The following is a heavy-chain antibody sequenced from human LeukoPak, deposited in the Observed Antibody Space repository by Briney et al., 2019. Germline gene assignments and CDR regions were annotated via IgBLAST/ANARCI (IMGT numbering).Heavy chain of an antibody. CDR3: AKGSSSYYYYYYMDV. CDR1: EFSVGSNY. CDR2: ISGSGGST. V-gene: IGHV3-23*01. J-gene: IGHJ6*03. D-gene: IGHD2-2*01. Sequence: GGSLRLSCAASEFSVGSNYMTWVRQAPGKGLEWVSAISGSGGSTYYADSVKGRFTISRDNSKNTLYLQMNSLRAEDTAVYYCAKGSSSYYYYYYMDVWGKGTTVTVSS.